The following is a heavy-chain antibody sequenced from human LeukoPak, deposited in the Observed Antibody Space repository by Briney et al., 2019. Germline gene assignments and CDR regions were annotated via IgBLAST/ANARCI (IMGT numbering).Heavy chain of an antibody. D-gene: IGHD3-10*01. J-gene: IGHJ6*02. V-gene: IGHV4-59*01. Sequence: SETLSLTCTVSGASITTDYWSWIRQPPGKGREWIGYIYFSGTTNYNPSLKSRVTISLDASNKQFSLRLNSVTAADTAVYYCARDYGPFGVWGQGTTVTVSS. CDR3: ARDYGPFGV. CDR2: IYFSGTT. CDR1: GASITTDY.